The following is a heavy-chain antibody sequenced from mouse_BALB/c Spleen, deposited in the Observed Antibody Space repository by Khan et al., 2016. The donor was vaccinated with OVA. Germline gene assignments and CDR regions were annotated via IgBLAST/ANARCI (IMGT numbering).Heavy chain of an antibody. CDR3: ARSGGNFHWYVEV. V-gene: IGHV5-17*02. Sequence: LVQSGGSRKLSCAVSGFTFSSFGMHWVRQAPKKGLEWVAYISSGSSTIYYVDTVKGRFTISRDNPKNTMFLQMTSLRSEDTAMYYCARSGGNFHWYVEVWGAGTSVTVSS. J-gene: IGHJ1*01. CDR2: ISSGSSTI. CDR1: GFTFSSFG. D-gene: IGHD2-1*01.